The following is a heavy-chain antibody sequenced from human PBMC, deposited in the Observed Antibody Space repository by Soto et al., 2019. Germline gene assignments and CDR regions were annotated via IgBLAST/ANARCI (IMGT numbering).Heavy chain of an antibody. CDR1: GYGFTSYW. D-gene: IGHD3-22*01. CDR2: IYPGDSDT. Sequence: GESLKISWKGSGYGFTSYWIGWVRQMPGKGLEWMGIIYPGDSDTRYSPSFQGQVTISADKSISTAYLQWSSLKASDTAMYYCARGRGNYHDSSGYLDAFDIWGQGTMVTVSS. CDR3: ARGRGNYHDSSGYLDAFDI. J-gene: IGHJ3*02. V-gene: IGHV5-51*01.